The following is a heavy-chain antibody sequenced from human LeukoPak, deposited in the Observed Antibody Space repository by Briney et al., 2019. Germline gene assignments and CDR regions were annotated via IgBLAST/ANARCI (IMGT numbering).Heavy chain of an antibody. V-gene: IGHV3-30*18. CDR3: AKEGDYGSGSYTFDY. D-gene: IGHD3-10*01. J-gene: IGHJ4*02. CDR2: ISYDGSNK. CDR1: GFTSSSYG. Sequence: GGSLRLSCAASGFTSSSYGMHWVRQAPGKGLEWVAVISYDGSNKYYADSVKGRFTISRDNSKNTLYLQMNSLRAEDTAVYYCAKEGDYGSGSYTFDYWGQGTLVTVSS.